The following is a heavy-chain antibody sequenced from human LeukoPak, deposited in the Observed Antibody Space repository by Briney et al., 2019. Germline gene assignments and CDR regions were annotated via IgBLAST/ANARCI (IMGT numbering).Heavy chain of an antibody. V-gene: IGHV3-33*06. J-gene: IGHJ4*02. CDR3: AKVPGPYYDSSGYHMHY. CDR2: IWYDGSNK. CDR1: GFTFNTYG. Sequence: GGSLRLPCAASGFTFNTYGMHWVRQAPGKGLEWVAVIWYDGSNKYYAGSVKGRFTISRDNSKNTLYLQMNSLRAEDSAVYYCAKVPGPYYDSSGYHMHYWGQGTLVTVSS. D-gene: IGHD3-22*01.